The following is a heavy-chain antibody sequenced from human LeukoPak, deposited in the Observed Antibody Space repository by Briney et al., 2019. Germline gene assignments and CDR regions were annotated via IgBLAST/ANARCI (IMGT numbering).Heavy chain of an antibody. CDR1: GFTFSTYG. D-gene: IGHD1-1*01. CDR2: IWYDGSNK. Sequence: GGSLRLSCAASGFTFSTYGMHWVRQARGKGLEWVAVIWYDGSNKYYADSVKGRFTISRDNSKNTLYLQMNSLRAEDTAVYYCAKEYRNYYYMDVWGKGTTVTVSS. V-gene: IGHV3-33*06. CDR3: AKEYRNYYYMDV. J-gene: IGHJ6*03.